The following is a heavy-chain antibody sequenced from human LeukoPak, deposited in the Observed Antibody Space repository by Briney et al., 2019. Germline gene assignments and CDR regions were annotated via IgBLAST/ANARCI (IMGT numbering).Heavy chain of an antibody. CDR1: GASISSGDYY. Sequence: SETLSLTCTVSGASISSGDYYWSWVRQPPGKGLEWIGHIYYSGSTNYSPSLKSRVSISLDTSRNQFSLKLSSVTAADTAVYYCARAGIDYGDYRIWGQGTLVTVSS. CDR3: ARAGIDYGDYRI. CDR2: IYYSGST. D-gene: IGHD4-17*01. V-gene: IGHV4-61*08. J-gene: IGHJ4*02.